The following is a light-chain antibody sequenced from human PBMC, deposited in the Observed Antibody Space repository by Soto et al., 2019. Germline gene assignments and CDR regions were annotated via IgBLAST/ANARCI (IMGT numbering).Light chain of an antibody. Sequence: QSVLTQPASVSGSPGQSITISCTGTSSDVGAYKYVSWYQQHPGKAPKLMIYEVSNRPSGVSNRYSGSKSGNSASLTISGLQADDEADYYCCSLTTSHTYVFGSGTKLTVL. CDR2: EVS. J-gene: IGLJ1*01. V-gene: IGLV2-14*01. CDR1: SSDVGAYKY. CDR3: CSLTTSHTYV.